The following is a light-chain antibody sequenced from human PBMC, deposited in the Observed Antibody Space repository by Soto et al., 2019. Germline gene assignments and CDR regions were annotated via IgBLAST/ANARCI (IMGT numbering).Light chain of an antibody. CDR2: EGT. V-gene: IGLV2-14*01. CDR3: SSSTNTNTLVI. J-gene: IGLJ2*01. CDR1: SSDIGRYKF. Sequence: QSVLTQPASVSGSPGQSVTISCTGTSSDIGRYKFVSWFQQHPGKAPKLLIFEGTNRPSGVSNRFSGSKSGNTASLTISGLQAEDEAIYFCSSSTNTNTLVIFGVGTKLTVL.